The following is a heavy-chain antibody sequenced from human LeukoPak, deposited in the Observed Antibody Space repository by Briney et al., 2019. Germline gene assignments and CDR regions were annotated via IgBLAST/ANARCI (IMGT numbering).Heavy chain of an antibody. CDR2: IYHSGST. J-gene: IGHJ4*02. Sequence: SETLSLTCTVSGGSISSYYWSWIRQPPGKGLEWIGSIYHSGSTNYNPSLKSRVTTSVDTSKNQFSLKLSSVTAADTAVYYCARDYYYDSGGDYWGQGTLVTVSS. CDR1: GGSISSYY. V-gene: IGHV4-59*12. CDR3: ARDYYYDSGGDY. D-gene: IGHD3-10*01.